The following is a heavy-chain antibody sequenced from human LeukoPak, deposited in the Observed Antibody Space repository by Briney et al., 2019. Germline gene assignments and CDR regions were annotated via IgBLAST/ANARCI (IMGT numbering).Heavy chain of an antibody. V-gene: IGHV4-59*12. CDR3: ARDLRVLRFLEWSYSGAFDI. D-gene: IGHD3-3*01. CDR1: GGSISRYY. J-gene: IGHJ3*02. CDR2: IYSSGST. Sequence: SETLSLTCSVSGGSISRYYWTWIRQSPGKGLEWIGYIYSSGSTDYNPALKSRVTMSVDTSKNQFSLKLSSVTAADTAVYYCARDLRVLRFLEWSYSGAFDIWGQGTMVTVSS.